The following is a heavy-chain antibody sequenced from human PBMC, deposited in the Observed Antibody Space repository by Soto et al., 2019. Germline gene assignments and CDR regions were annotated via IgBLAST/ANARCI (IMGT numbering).Heavy chain of an antibody. D-gene: IGHD3-10*01. J-gene: IGHJ6*02. Sequence: ASVKVSWKASGYTFSSYYMNWVRQAPGQGLEWLGIINPSGGYTTYAQRFLGRVTMTSDTSTSTVHMELGSLTSEDTAVYYCARDSPGVPYGSGIDDHYGMAVWGQGTTVTVSS. CDR3: ARDSPGVPYGSGIDDHYGMAV. CDR1: GYTFSSYY. V-gene: IGHV1-46*01. CDR2: INPSGGYT.